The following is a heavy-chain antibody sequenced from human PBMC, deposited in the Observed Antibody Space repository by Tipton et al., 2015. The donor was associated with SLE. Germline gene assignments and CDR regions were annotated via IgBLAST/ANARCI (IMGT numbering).Heavy chain of an antibody. CDR2: ISYDGSNK. Sequence: RSLRLSCAASGFTFSSYAMHWVRQAPGKGLEWVAVISYDGSNKYYADSVKGRFTISRDNAKNSLYLQMNSLRAEDTAVYYCARFRADTGAFDIWGQGTMVTVSS. V-gene: IGHV3-30-3*01. J-gene: IGHJ3*02. CDR1: GFTFSSYA. CDR3: ARFRADTGAFDI. D-gene: IGHD1-14*01.